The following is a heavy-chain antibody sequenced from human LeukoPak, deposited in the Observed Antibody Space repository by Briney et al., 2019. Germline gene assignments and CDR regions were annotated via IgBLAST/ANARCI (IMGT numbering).Heavy chain of an antibody. CDR2: IIPIFGTA. J-gene: IGHJ5*02. D-gene: IGHD3-22*01. CDR1: GGTFSSYA. CDR3: ARLGPFYDSSSYGDYNWFDP. V-gene: IGHV1-69*13. Sequence: ASVKVSCKASGGTFSSYAISWVRQAPGQGLEWMGGIIPIFGTANYAQKFQGRVTITADESTSTAYMELSSLRSEDTAVYYCARLGPFYDSSSYGDYNWFDPWGQGTLVTVSS.